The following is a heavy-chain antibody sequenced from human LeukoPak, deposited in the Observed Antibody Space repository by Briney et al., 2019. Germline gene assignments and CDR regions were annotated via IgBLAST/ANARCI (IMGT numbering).Heavy chain of an antibody. D-gene: IGHD2-15*01. Sequence: PGGSLRLSCAASGFTFSSYAMSWVRQAPGKGLEWVSAISGSGGSTYYADSVKGRFTISRDNAKNSLYLQMNSLRAEDTAVYYCARYRRVAATPDLNYFDYWGQGTLVTVSS. J-gene: IGHJ4*02. V-gene: IGHV3-23*01. CDR1: GFTFSSYA. CDR3: ARYRRVAATPDLNYFDY. CDR2: ISGSGGST.